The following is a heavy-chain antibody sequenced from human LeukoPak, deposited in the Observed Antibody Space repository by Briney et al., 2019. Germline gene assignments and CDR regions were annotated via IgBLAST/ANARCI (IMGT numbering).Heavy chain of an antibody. CDR1: GYTFTSYD. D-gene: IGHD7-27*01. CDR3: ARGPPNWGFDY. Sequence: ASVKVSCKASGYTFTSYDFNWVRQAPGQGLEWLGWMSPNSGNTGYAQKFQGRVTMTRDTSISTAYMELSSLRSEDTAVYYCARGPPNWGFDYWGQGTLVTVSS. CDR2: MSPNSGNT. V-gene: IGHV1-8*01. J-gene: IGHJ4*02.